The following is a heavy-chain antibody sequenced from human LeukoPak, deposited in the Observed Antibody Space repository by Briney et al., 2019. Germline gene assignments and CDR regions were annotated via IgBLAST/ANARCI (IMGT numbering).Heavy chain of an antibody. V-gene: IGHV1-2*02. CDR2: INPNSGGT. D-gene: IGHD2-2*01. CDR3: ASEGGYCSSTSCYRWFDP. J-gene: IGHJ5*02. Sequence: ASVKLSCTASGYTFTGYYMHWVRQAPGQGLEWMGWINPNSGGTNYAQKFQGRVTMTRDTSISTAYMELSRLRSDDTAVYYCASEGGYCSSTSCYRWFDPWGQGTLVTVSS. CDR1: GYTFTGYY.